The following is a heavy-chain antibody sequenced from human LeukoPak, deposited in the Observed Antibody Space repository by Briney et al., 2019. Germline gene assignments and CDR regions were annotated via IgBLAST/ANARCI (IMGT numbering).Heavy chain of an antibody. CDR2: MNPNSGNT. D-gene: IGHD6-19*01. J-gene: IGHJ4*02. CDR3: ARGSQWQDFDY. CDR1: GYTITRYD. V-gene: IGHV1-8*01. Sequence: ASVKVSCKASGYTITRYDINWVRQATGQGLEWMGWMNPNSGNTGYAQKFQGRVTMTRNTSISTAYMELSSLRSEDTAVYYCARGSQWQDFDYWGQGTLVTVSS.